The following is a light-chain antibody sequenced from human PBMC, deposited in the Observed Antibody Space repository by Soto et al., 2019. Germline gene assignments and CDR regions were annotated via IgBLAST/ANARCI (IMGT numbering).Light chain of an antibody. CDR3: QQRSNWPPTWT. J-gene: IGKJ1*01. CDR1: QSVSSN. CDR2: GAS. Sequence: EIVMAHSPSTLAVSPVERATLSCSGIQSVSSNLAWYQQKPGQAPRLLIYGASTRAAGIPARFSGSGSGTDFTLTISSLEPEDFAVYYCQQRSNWPPTWTFGQGTKVDIK. V-gene: IGKV3-11*01.